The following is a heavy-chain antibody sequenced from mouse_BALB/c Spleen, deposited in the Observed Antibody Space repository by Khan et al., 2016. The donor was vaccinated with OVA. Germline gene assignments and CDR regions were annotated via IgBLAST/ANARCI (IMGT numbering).Heavy chain of an antibody. Sequence: VQLKQSGPGLVKPSQSLSLTCTVTGYSITSDYAWNWIRQFPGNKLEWMGYISYSGSTSYNPSLKSRISSTRDTSKNQFFLQLNSVTTEDTATYYCARSIMANWGQGTTLTVSS. CDR2: ISYSGST. CDR3: ARSIMAN. V-gene: IGHV3-2*02. J-gene: IGHJ2*01. CDR1: GYSITSDYA.